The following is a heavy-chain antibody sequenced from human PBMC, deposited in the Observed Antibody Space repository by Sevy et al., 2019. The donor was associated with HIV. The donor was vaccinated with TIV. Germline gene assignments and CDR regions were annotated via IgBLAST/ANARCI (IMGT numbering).Heavy chain of an antibody. V-gene: IGHV3-23*01. CDR3: AKTGTYYYDSSGYYYVDY. J-gene: IGHJ4*02. Sequence: GGSLRLSCAASGFTFSSYAMSWVRQAPGKGLEWVSAISGSGGSTYYADSVKGRFTISRDNSKNTLYLQMNSLRAEDPGVYYCAKTGTYYYDSSGYYYVDYWGQGTLVTVSS. CDR1: GFTFSSYA. CDR2: ISGSGGST. D-gene: IGHD3-22*01.